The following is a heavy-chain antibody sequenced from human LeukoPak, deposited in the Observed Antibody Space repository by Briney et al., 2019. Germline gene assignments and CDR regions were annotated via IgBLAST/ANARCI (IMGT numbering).Heavy chain of an antibody. CDR1: GGSFSGYY. J-gene: IGHJ4*02. CDR3: ARLGIMITFGGVIVGFDY. Sequence: SETLSLTCAVYGGSFSGYYWSWIRQPPGKGLEWIGEINHSGSTNYNPSLKSRVTISVDTSKNQFSLKLSSVTAADTAVYYCARLGIMITFGGVIVGFDYWGQGTLVTVSS. V-gene: IGHV4-34*01. D-gene: IGHD3-16*02. CDR2: INHSGST.